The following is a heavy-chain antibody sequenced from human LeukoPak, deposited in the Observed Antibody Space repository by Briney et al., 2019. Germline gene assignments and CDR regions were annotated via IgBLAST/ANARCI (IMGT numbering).Heavy chain of an antibody. J-gene: IGHJ3*02. CDR3: ARDAHGPGPIAARPHSESMDAFDI. CDR1: GGTFSSYA. V-gene: IGHV1-69*13. D-gene: IGHD6-6*01. Sequence: GASVKVSCKASGGTFSSYAISWVRQAPGQGLEWMGGIIPIFGTANYAQKFQGRVTITADESTSTAYMELSSLRSEDTAVYYCARDAHGPGPIAARPHSESMDAFDIWDQGTMVTVSS. CDR2: IIPIFGTA.